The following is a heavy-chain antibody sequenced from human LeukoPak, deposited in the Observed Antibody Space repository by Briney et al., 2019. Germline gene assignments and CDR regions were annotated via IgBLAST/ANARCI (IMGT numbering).Heavy chain of an antibody. CDR1: AYTFTAQY. CDR2: INPNSCAT. Sequence: ASVQVSCMASAYTFTAQYMHVVRQSPGQGLEWLGWINPNSCATNSAQKFQGRGTMTRDTSINTTYMELGWLKSNDTAVYYCARDRTSTIGIISPLYYMDLWGTGTTVIVSS. V-gene: IGHV1-2*02. D-gene: IGHD4/OR15-4a*01. J-gene: IGHJ6*03. CDR3: ARDRTSTIGIISPLYYMDL.